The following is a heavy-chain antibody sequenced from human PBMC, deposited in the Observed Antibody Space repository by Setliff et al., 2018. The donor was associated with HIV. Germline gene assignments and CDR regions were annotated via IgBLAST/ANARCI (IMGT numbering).Heavy chain of an antibody. D-gene: IGHD7-27*01. J-gene: IGHJ2*01. CDR1: GFSFSSYG. CDR2: IQYEEGTNK. Sequence: PGGSLRLSCAASGFSFSSYGMHWFRQAPGKGLEWVAFIQYEEGTNKYYADSVKGRFTISRDNSKNTMYLQMNSLRPEDTAVYYRTRDPPTSGWYFDLWGRGTLVTVSS. V-gene: IGHV3-30*02. CDR3: TRDPPTSGWYFDL.